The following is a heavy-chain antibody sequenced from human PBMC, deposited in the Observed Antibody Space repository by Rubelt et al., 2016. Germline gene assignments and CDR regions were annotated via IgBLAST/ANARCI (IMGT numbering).Heavy chain of an antibody. V-gene: IGHV3-23*04. D-gene: IGHD6-19*01. CDR2: ISGSGGST. CDR1: GFTFDSYA. Sequence: EVQLVESGGGLVQPGGSLRLSCAASGFTFDSYAMSWVRQAPGKGLEWVSAISGSGGSTYYADSVKVRFTSSRDNSKNTLYLQMNSLRAEDTAVYYCAKDQQWLVRPFDYWGQGTLVTVSS. J-gene: IGHJ4*02. CDR3: AKDQQWLVRPFDY.